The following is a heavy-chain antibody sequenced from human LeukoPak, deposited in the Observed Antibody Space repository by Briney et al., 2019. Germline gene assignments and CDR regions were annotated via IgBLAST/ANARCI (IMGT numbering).Heavy chain of an antibody. CDR2: INPSGGST. J-gene: IGHJ6*03. Sequence: ASVKVSCKAPGYTFTSYYMHWVRQAPGQGLEWMGIINPSGGSTSYAQKFQGRVTMTRDMSTSTVYMELSSLRSEDTAVYYCAREPGDYGDRYYYYYMDVWGKGTTVTVSS. D-gene: IGHD4-17*01. V-gene: IGHV1-46*01. CDR3: AREPGDYGDRYYYYYMDV. CDR1: GYTFTSYY.